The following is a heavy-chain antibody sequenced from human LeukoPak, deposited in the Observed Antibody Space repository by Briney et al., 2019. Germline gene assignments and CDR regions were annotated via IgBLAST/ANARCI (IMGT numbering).Heavy chain of an antibody. V-gene: IGHV4-59*08. CDR2: LYSSGST. CDR1: GSSMSSHY. Sequence: SETLSLTCTVSGSSMSSHYWSWIRQPPGKGLEWIGYLYSSGSTNYNPSLKSRVTISVDASKNQFSLRLSSVTAADTAVYYCARQDYYDSSGYPDYWGQGTLVTVSS. D-gene: IGHD3-22*01. CDR3: ARQDYYDSSGYPDY. J-gene: IGHJ4*02.